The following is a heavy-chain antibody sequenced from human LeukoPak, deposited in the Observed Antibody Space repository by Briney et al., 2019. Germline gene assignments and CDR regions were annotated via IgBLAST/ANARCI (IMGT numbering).Heavy chain of an antibody. CDR3: ARASVVPAASRAFDI. D-gene: IGHD2-2*01. V-gene: IGHV4-39*01. CDR2: IYFSGGT. J-gene: IGHJ3*02. CDR1: GDSISSSNCY. Sequence: SETLSLTCTVSGDSISSSNCYWGWIRQPPGKGLEWIGSIYFSGGTYYNASLKSRVTISVDTSKNQFSLKLSSVTAADTAVYYCARASVVPAASRAFDIWGQGTMVTVSS.